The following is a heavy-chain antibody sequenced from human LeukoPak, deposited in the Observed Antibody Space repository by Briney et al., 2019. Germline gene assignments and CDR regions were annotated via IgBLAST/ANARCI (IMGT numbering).Heavy chain of an antibody. CDR2: ICSSGST. J-gene: IGHJ4*02. D-gene: IGHD6-19*01. CDR3: ARPVRCSATTCTGPFDY. V-gene: IGHV4-61*02. Sequence: SETLSLTCTVSGGSISSGSYYWSWIRQPAGKGLEWIGRICSSGSTNYNPSLKSRVTISVDTSKNQFSLRLTSVTASDTAVYYCARPVRCSATTCTGPFDYWGQGTLVTVSS. CDR1: GGSISSGSYY.